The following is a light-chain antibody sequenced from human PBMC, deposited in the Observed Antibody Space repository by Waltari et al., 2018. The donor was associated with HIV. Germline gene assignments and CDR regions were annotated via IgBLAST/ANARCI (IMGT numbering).Light chain of an antibody. CDR2: DVY. J-gene: IGLJ2*01. CDR3: CSFTQSHTAV. V-gene: IGLV2-11*01. CDR1: NRDVVAYNS. Sequence: SALTQPRSVSGSPGQPVTLSFTGPNRDVVAYNSFVCYPHYPGKALKLLIYDVYKRPSGVPDRFSGSKSGNTASLTISGLQAEYEADYHCCSFTQSHTAVFGGGTKLTVL.